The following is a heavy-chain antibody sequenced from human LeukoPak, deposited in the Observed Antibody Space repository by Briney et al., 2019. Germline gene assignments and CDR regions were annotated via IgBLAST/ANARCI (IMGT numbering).Heavy chain of an antibody. J-gene: IGHJ4*02. V-gene: IGHV1-2*02. CDR3: ARVSIVPAAQSDY. CDR2: INPNSGGT. Sequence: GASVKVSCKASGYTFTGYYMHWVRQAPGQGLEWMGWINPNSGGTNYAQKFQGRVTMTRDTSISTAYMELSRLRSDDTAVYYCARVSIVPAAQSDYWGQGTLVPVSS. CDR1: GYTFTGYY. D-gene: IGHD2-2*01.